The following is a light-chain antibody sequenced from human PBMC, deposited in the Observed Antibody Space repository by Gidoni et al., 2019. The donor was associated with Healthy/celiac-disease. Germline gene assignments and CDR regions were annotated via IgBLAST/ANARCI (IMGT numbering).Light chain of an antibody. CDR1: QSVLYSSNNKNY. CDR2: WAA. CDR3: QQYDSTPPT. J-gene: IGKJ1*01. V-gene: IGKV4-1*01. Sequence: DIVIAQSPASLAVSLCERATTNCKSSQSVLYSSNNKNYLAWYQQKPGPPPKLLIYWAATRESGVPDRFSGSGSGTDFTLTISSLQAEDGAVYYWQQYDSTPPTFXXXTKVEIK.